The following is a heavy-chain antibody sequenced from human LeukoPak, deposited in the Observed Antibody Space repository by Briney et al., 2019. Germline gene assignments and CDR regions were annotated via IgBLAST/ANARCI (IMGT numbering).Heavy chain of an antibody. J-gene: IGHJ1*01. V-gene: IGHV1-2*02. CDR2: INPNSGGT. D-gene: IGHD3-22*01. CDR3: ATDSLDYDSSGYAN. CDR1: GYTFTGYY. Sequence: ASVKVSCKASGYTFTGYYMHWVRQAPGQGLEWMGWINPNSGGTNYAQKFQGRVTMTRDTSISTAYMELSRLRSEDTAVYYCATDSLDYDSSGYANWGQGTLVTVSS.